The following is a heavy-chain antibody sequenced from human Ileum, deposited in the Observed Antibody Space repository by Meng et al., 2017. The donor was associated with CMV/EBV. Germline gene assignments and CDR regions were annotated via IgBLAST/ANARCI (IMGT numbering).Heavy chain of an antibody. V-gene: IGHV3-74*01. CDR2: IDTDGSGT. CDR3: TTTFEY. D-gene: IGHD1-26*01. Sequence: VQLVGSGGGLVQPGGSLRLSCEASGFIFSNYWMHWVRQTPGKGLVWVARIDTDGSGTSYADSVKGRFTISRDNAKNMVYLQMNSLRVEDTAVYYCTTTFEYWAQGTLVTVSS. CDR1: GFIFSNYW. J-gene: IGHJ4*02.